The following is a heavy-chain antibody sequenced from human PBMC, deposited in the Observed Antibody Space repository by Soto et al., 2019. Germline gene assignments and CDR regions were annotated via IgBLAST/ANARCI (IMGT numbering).Heavy chain of an antibody. CDR1: GYTFTGYY. CDR3: ARGQLELRSGADY. Sequence: ASVKVSCKASGYTFTGYYMHWVRQAPGQGLEWMGWINPNSGGTNYAQKFQGWVTMTRDTSISTAYMELSRLRSDDTAVYYCARGQLELRSGADYWGQGTLVTVYS. CDR2: INPNSGGT. V-gene: IGHV1-2*04. J-gene: IGHJ4*02. D-gene: IGHD1-7*01.